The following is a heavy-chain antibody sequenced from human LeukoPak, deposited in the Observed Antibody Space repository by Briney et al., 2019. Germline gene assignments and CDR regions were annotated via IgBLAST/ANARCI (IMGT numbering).Heavy chain of an antibody. Sequence: SETLSLTCAVYGGSFSGYYWSWIRQPPGKGLEWIGEINHSGSTNYNPSLKGRVTISVDTSKNQFSLKLSSVTAADTAVYYCARGRIGSGAFDIWGQGTMVTVSS. CDR3: ARGRIGSGAFDI. J-gene: IGHJ3*02. V-gene: IGHV4-34*01. CDR1: GGSFSGYY. D-gene: IGHD6-19*01. CDR2: INHSGST.